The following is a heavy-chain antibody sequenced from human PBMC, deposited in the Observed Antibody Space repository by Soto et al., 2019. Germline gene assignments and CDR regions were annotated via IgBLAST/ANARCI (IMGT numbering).Heavy chain of an antibody. CDR3: ARDQEYSTSGLYWFDL. CDR2: ISAYNGDT. D-gene: IGHD6-6*01. CDR1: GYTFTSYG. J-gene: IGHJ5*02. V-gene: IGHV1-18*04. Sequence: VQLVQSGAEVKKPGASVKVSCKASGYTFTSYGITWVRQAPGQDLEWMGWISAYNGDTNYAQRLQGRVTMTTDTSTSTVYMELKSLTSDDTAVYYCARDQEYSTSGLYWFDLWGQGTLVTVPS.